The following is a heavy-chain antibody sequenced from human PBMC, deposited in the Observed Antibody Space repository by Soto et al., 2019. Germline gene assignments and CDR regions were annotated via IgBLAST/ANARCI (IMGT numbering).Heavy chain of an antibody. Sequence: ASVKVSCKASGGTFSSYAISWVRQAPGQGLEWMGGIIPIFGTANYAQKFQGRVTITADESTSTAYMELSSLRSEDTAVYYCARLMVYAITNYYGMDVWGQGTTVTVSS. CDR1: GGTFSSYA. CDR2: IIPIFGTA. CDR3: ARLMVYAITNYYGMDV. V-gene: IGHV1-69*13. D-gene: IGHD2-8*01. J-gene: IGHJ6*02.